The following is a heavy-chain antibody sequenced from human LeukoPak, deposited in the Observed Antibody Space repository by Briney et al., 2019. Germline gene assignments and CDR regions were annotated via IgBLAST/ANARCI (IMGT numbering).Heavy chain of an antibody. V-gene: IGHV1-46*01. D-gene: IGHD2-15*01. CDR2: INPSGGST. CDR3: ARGVVAAGAWAAGPPGEAQGY. Sequence: ASVKVSCKASGYTFTSYYMHWVRQAPGQGLEWMGIINPSGGSTSYAQKFQGRVTMTRDTSTSTVYMELSSLRSEDTAVYYCARGVVAAGAWAAGPPGEAQGYWGQGTLVTVSS. CDR1: GYTFTSYY. J-gene: IGHJ4*02.